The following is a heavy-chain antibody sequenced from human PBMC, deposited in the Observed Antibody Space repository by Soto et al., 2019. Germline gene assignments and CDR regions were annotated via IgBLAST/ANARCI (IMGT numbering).Heavy chain of an antibody. V-gene: IGHV4-34*01. D-gene: IGHD3-10*01. J-gene: IGHJ5*02. CDR3: ARGRYYGSGSYHRRNWFDP. CDR1: GGSFSGYY. Sequence: SETLSLTCAVYGGSFSGYYWSWIRQPPGKGLEWIGEINHSGSTNYNPSLKSRVTISVDTSKNQFSLKLSSVTAADTAVYYCARGRYYGSGSYHRRNWFDPWGQGTLVTVSS. CDR2: INHSGST.